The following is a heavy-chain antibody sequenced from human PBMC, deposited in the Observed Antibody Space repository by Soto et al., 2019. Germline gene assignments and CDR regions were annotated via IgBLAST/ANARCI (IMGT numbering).Heavy chain of an antibody. CDR3: AGDRRGAYSSGGIWYSPDY. J-gene: IGHJ4*02. CDR2: ISGTGGT. D-gene: IGHD2-15*01. Sequence: EVQLWESGGGLVQPGGSLRLSCAVSGFTFSSHVMSWVRQAPGKGLEWVSAISGTGGTYYADSVKGRFTISRDNSKNALYWQRNNQRNEDTGVYYCAGDRRGAYSSGGIWYSPDYWGQGTLVIVSS. CDR1: GFTFSSHV. V-gene: IGHV3-23*01.